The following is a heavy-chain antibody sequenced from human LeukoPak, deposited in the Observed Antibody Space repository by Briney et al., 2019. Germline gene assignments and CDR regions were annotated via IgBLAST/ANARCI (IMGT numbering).Heavy chain of an antibody. CDR1: GFTFDDYA. Sequence: GRSLRLSCAACGFTFDDYAMHGVRQAPGKGLEGVAGISWNSGSIGYADSVKGRFTISRDNAKNSLYLQMNSLRAEDTALYYCAKEAVGVYGMDVWGQGTTVTVSS. J-gene: IGHJ6*02. D-gene: IGHD1-26*01. CDR3: AKEAVGVYGMDV. CDR2: ISWNSGSI. V-gene: IGHV3-9*01.